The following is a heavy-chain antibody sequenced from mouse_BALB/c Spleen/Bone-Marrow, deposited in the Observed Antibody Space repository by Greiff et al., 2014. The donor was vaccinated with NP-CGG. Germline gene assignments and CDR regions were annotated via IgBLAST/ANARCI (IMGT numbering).Heavy chain of an antibody. J-gene: IGHJ3*01. Sequence: QVQLQQSGAELVKPGASVKLSCKASGYTFTTYWMQWVKQRPGQGLEWIGEINPSNGRTNYNEKFKRKATLTVDKSSSTAYMQLSSLTSEDSAVYYCARGDGKYAFAYWGQGTLATVSA. V-gene: IGHV1S81*02. CDR1: GYTFTTYW. D-gene: IGHD2-1*01. CDR2: INPSNGRT. CDR3: ARGDGKYAFAY.